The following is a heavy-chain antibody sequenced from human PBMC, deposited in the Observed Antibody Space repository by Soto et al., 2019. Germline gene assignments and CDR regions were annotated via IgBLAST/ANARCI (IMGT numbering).Heavy chain of an antibody. D-gene: IGHD6-19*01. CDR1: GCSFSYYA. Sequence: PVGSLRLSCASSGCSFSYYAMSWVRRSPGRGLEWVSVVSGAGFSAYYADSVKGRFTISRDNSKKMVYLQMNSLRAEDTAIYYCAKAQEPSGHHNSYLNSWGQGNLVTVSS. J-gene: IGHJ4*02. CDR3: AKAQEPSGHHNSYLNS. CDR2: VSGAGFSA. V-gene: IGHV3-23*01.